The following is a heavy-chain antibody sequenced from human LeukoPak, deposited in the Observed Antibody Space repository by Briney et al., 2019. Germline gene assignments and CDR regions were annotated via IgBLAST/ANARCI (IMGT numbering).Heavy chain of an antibody. J-gene: IGHJ4*02. D-gene: IGHD1-1*01. Sequence: TGGSLRLSCAASGFTFNNYAMSWVRQAPGKGLEWVSTISNSGTNTYYADSVKGRFTISRDKSESTLYLQMNSLTAEDTAVYYCAKALPDSRGKLDFWGQGTLVTVSS. V-gene: IGHV3-23*01. CDR1: GFTFNNYA. CDR3: AKALPDSRGKLDF. CDR2: ISNSGTNT.